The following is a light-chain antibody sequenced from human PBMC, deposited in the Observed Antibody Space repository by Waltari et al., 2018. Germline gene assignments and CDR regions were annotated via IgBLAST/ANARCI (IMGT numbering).Light chain of an antibody. V-gene: IGLV2-23*02. CDR2: EVF. J-gene: IGLJ1*01. CDR1: TSDVGSYDL. CDR3: CSYAGRGTYV. Sequence: QSALTQPASVSGTPGQSLTISCRGTTSDVGSYDLVSWYQQHPGQAPKLLICEVFKRPPDTSSRFSGAKSGSTASLTISGLQPEDEADYYCCSYAGRGTYVFGSGTKVTVL.